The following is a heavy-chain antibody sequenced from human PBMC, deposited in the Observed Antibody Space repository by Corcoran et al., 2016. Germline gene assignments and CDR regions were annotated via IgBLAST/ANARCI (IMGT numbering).Heavy chain of an antibody. CDR1: GYNFASYW. J-gene: IGHJ5*02. Sequence: EVQLVQSGAEVKKPGESLKISCKGFGYNFASYWIGWVRQMPGKGLEYMGIIYPADSDTRYSPSFQGQVTLSVDKSISTAYLQWSSLKASDTAIYYCARHGSIGARQTWFDPWGQGTLVSVSA. CDR2: IYPADSDT. V-gene: IGHV5-51*01. D-gene: IGHD6-6*01. CDR3: ARHGSIGARQTWFDP.